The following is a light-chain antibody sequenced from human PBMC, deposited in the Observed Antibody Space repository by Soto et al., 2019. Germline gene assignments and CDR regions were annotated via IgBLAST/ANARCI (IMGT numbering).Light chain of an antibody. V-gene: IGKV1-27*01. J-gene: IGKJ1*01. Sequence: DIQMTQSPSSLSASVGDRVTITCRASQVISNYLAWYQQKPGKVPKLLIYAASTLQSGVPSRFSGSGSGTDFTLTISSLQPEDVATYYCQKYNSAPSTFGQGTRWIS. CDR3: QKYNSAPST. CDR2: AAS. CDR1: QVISNY.